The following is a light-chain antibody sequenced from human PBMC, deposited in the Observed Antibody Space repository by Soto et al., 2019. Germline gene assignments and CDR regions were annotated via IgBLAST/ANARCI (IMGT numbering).Light chain of an antibody. Sequence: EIVLTQSACTLSLSPGERATLSCRASQSVSSSYLAWYQQKPGQAPRLLIYGASSRATGIPDRFSGSGSGTDFTLTISRLEPEDFAVYYCQQYGSSPTFAQGTRLEIK. J-gene: IGKJ5*01. CDR3: QQYGSSPT. CDR2: GAS. V-gene: IGKV3-20*01. CDR1: QSVSSSY.